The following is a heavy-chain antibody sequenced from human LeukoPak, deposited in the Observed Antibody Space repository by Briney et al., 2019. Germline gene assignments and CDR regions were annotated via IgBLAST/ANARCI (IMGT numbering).Heavy chain of an antibody. CDR3: AKDPYYYDTDSLLNPGSFDV. CDR2: ISGNARHT. V-gene: IGHV3-23*01. J-gene: IGHJ3*01. D-gene: IGHD3-22*01. Sequence: GGSLRLSCAVSGITFSTYAVSWVRQAQGQGPELDSTISGNARHTFYADSVRGRFTISRDNSKNTLFLQMDTLRVEDTAIYYCAKDPYYYDTDSLLNPGSFDVWGQGTMVTVSS. CDR1: GITFSTYA.